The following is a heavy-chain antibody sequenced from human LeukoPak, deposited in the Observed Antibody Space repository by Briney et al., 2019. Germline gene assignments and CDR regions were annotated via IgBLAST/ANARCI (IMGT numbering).Heavy chain of an antibody. CDR3: ARGDILTTRQLDS. D-gene: IGHD3-9*01. CDR2: ITRNNAII. J-gene: IGHJ5*02. Sequence: PGGSLRLSCAASGFIFDGYAMHWVRRAPGKGPQWVSGITRNNAIIGYVDSVKGRFTISRDNAKNSLYLQMNTLRPEDTAFYYCARGDILTTRQLDSWGQGTLVTVSS. V-gene: IGHV3-9*01. CDR1: GFIFDGYA.